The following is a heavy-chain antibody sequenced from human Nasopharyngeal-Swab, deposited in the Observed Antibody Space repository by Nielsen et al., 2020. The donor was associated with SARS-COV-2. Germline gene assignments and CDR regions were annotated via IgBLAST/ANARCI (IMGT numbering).Heavy chain of an antibody. J-gene: IGHJ4*02. CDR2: TLYRSKWYN. Sequence: SQTLSLTCAISGDSVSSHSAGWNWIRQSPSRGLEWLGRTLYRSKWYNDYADSVKSRIAVNPDTSKNQFSLQLNFVTPEDTAVYYCARGRDFSFDSWGQGTLVTASS. CDR3: ARGRDFSFDS. V-gene: IGHV6-1*01. CDR1: GDSVSSHSAG. D-gene: IGHD3-3*01.